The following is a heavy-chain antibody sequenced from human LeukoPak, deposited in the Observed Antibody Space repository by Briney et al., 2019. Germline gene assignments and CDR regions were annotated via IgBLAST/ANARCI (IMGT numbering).Heavy chain of an antibody. V-gene: IGHV6-1*01. J-gene: IGHJ4*02. CDR1: GDSVSSNSAA. D-gene: IGHD3-10*01. Sequence: SQTLSLTCAISGDSVSSNSAAWNWIRQSPSRGLEWLGRTYYRSKWYNDYAVSVKSRITINPDTSKNQFSLQLNSVTPEDTAVYYCARVVSLWSGELGSIDYWGQGTLVTVSS. CDR3: ARVVSLWSGELGSIDY. CDR2: TYYRSKWYN.